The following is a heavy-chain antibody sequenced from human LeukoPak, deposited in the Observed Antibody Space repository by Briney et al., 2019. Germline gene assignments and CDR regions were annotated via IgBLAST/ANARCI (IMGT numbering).Heavy chain of an antibody. CDR3: AKQVATIGDY. D-gene: IGHD5-12*01. V-gene: IGHV3-23*01. J-gene: IGHJ4*02. Sequence: GGSLRLSCAASGFTFSNAWMSWVRQAPGKGLEWVSAISGSGGSTYYADSVKGRFTISRDNSKNTLYLQMNSLRAEDTAVYYCAKQVATIGDYWGQGTLVTISS. CDR2: ISGSGGST. CDR1: GFTFSNAW.